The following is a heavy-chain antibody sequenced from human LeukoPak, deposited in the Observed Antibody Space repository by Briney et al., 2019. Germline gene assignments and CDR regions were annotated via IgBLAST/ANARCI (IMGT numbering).Heavy chain of an antibody. CDR3: ARGPGGTTGEAFDY. CDR1: GGSISSYY. D-gene: IGHD1-7*01. CDR2: IYYSGST. V-gene: IGHV4-59*12. J-gene: IGHJ4*02. Sequence: SETLSLTCTVSGGSISSYYWSWFRQPPGKELEWIVYIYYSGSTNYNPSLKSRATISVDTSKNQFSLPLSSVTAADTAIYSCARGPGGTTGEAFDYWGQGTLVTVSS.